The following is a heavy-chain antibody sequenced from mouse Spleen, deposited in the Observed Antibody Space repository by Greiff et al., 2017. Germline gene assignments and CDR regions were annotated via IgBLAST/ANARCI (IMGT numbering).Heavy chain of an antibody. CDR2: IDPANSET. V-gene: IGHV1S127*01. CDR1: GYTFTSYW. D-gene: IGHD2-1*01. CDR3: AREREGNYDYAMDY. J-gene: IGHJ4*01. Sequence: QVQLKESGPELVRPGASVKMSCKASGYTFTSYWMHWVKQRPGQGLEWIGMIDPANSETRLNQKFKDKATLTVDKSSNTAYMQLSSLTSEDSAVYYCAREREGNYDYAMDYWGQGTSVTVSS.